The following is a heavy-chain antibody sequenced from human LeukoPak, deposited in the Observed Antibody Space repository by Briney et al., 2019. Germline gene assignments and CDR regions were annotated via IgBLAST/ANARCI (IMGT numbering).Heavy chain of an antibody. V-gene: IGHV4-4*07. CDR2: IYPSGST. Sequence: SETLSLTCTVSTDSISSYYWSWIRQPAGKGLEWVGRIYPSGSTNYNPSLKSRVTISRDNPKKQLSLKLSSVTAADTAVYYCARDSGTYWGSFDHWGQGILVTVSS. D-gene: IGHD1-26*01. J-gene: IGHJ4*02. CDR3: ARDSGTYWGSFDH. CDR1: TDSISSYY.